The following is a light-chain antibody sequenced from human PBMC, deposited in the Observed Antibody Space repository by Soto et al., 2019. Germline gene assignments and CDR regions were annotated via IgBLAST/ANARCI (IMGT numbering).Light chain of an antibody. Sequence: EIVLTQSPGTLSLSPGERATLSCRASQSVSSSYLAWYHQKPGQVPRLLIYGASSRATGIPDRFSGSGSGTDFTLTISILKPEDYAVYDCQQYGSAPITFGQGTRLEIK. J-gene: IGKJ5*01. CDR1: QSVSSSY. CDR3: QQYGSAPIT. V-gene: IGKV3-20*01. CDR2: GAS.